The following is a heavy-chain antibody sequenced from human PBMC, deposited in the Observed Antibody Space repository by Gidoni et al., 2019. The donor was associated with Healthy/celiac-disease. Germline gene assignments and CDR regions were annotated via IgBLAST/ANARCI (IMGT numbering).Heavy chain of an antibody. J-gene: IGHJ4*02. CDR3: ARGLIVVVTATAFDY. Sequence: EVQLVESGGGLVQPGRSLRLSCAASGFTFDDYAMHWVRQAPGKGLEWVSGISWNSGSIGYADSVKGRFTISRDNAKNSLYLQMNSLRAEDTALYYCARGLIVVVTATAFDYWGQGTLVTVSS. D-gene: IGHD2-21*02. CDR1: GFTFDDYA. V-gene: IGHV3-9*01. CDR2: ISWNSGSI.